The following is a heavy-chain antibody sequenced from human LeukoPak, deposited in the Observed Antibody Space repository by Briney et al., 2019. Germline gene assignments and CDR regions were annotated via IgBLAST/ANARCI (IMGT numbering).Heavy chain of an antibody. V-gene: IGHV4-59*01. CDR3: ARQLKGLLDS. CDR2: IYYSGST. Sequence: PSETLSLTCTVSGGSISSYYWSWIRQPPGKGLEWIGYIYYSGSTNYNPSLKSRVTISVDTSKNQFSLKLSSVTAADTAVYYCARQLKGLLDSWGQGTLVTVSS. J-gene: IGHJ4*02. D-gene: IGHD1-1*01. CDR1: GGSISSYY.